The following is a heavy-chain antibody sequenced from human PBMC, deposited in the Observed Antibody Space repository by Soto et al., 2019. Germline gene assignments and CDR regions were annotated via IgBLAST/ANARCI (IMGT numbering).Heavy chain of an antibody. Sequence: SETLSLTCTVSGGSISSYYWSWIRQPPGKGLEWIGYIYYSGSTNYNPSLKSRVTISVDTSKNQFSLKLSSVTAADTAVYYCARGGGLMHLFDYWGQGTLVTVSS. CDR3: ARGGGLMHLFDY. CDR2: IYYSGST. J-gene: IGHJ4*02. V-gene: IGHV4-59*12. D-gene: IGHD3-16*01. CDR1: GGSISSYY.